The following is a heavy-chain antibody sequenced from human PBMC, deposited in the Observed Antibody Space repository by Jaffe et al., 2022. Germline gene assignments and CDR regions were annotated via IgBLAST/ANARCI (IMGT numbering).Heavy chain of an antibody. CDR1: GFTFSSYW. D-gene: IGHD6-6*01. V-gene: IGHV3-7*01. Sequence: EVQLVESGGGLVQPGGSLRLSCAASGFTFSSYWMSWVRQAPGKGLEWVANIKQDGSEKYYVDSVKGRFTISRDNAKNSLYLQMNSLRAEDTAVYYCARDRSSSPPYYYYYMDVWGKGTTVTVSS. CDR3: ARDRSSSPPYYYYYMDV. J-gene: IGHJ6*03. CDR2: IKQDGSEK.